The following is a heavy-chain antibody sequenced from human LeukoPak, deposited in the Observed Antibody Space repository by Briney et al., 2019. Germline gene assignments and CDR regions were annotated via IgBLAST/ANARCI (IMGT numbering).Heavy chain of an antibody. V-gene: IGHV4-39*01. J-gene: IGHJ6*02. D-gene: IGHD5-24*01. CDR3: ARHNYRAGVV. Sequence: PSETLSLTCTVSGGSISSSAYYWGWVRQPPGKGMEWVGSIYYSGSTYYNPSLKSRVTIPVATSNTQFSLNLSSVTAADTAVYYCARHNYRAGVVCGQGTTVTVSS. CDR2: IYYSGST. CDR1: GGSISSSAYY.